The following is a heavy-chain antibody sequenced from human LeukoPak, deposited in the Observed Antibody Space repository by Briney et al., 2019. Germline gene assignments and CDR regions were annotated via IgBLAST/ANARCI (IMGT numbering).Heavy chain of an antibody. CDR3: AKGRGRTYGGYVGY. V-gene: IGHV3-30*18. Sequence: PGGSLGLSCAALEFTFGIFGLHGVGRAQGRGWGGGAVMSYDGSNKYYADSVKGRFTISRDNSKNTLYLQMNSLRAEDTAVYYCAKGRGRTYGGYVGYWGQGTLVTVSS. CDR1: EFTFGIFG. J-gene: IGHJ4*02. D-gene: IGHD5-12*01. CDR2: MSYDGSNK.